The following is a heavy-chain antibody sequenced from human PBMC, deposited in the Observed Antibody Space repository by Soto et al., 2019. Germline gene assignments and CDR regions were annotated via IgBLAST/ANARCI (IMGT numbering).Heavy chain of an antibody. D-gene: IGHD5-18*01. CDR2: IYYSGST. Sequence: SETLFLPCTGSGGSLSSYYWSLVRQPPGKGLEWIGYIYYSGSTNYNPSLKSRVTISVDTSKNQFSLKLSSVTAADTAVYYCASLVAGYSYGHFDYWGQGTLVTVSS. CDR3: ASLVAGYSYGHFDY. CDR1: GGSLSSYY. J-gene: IGHJ4*02. V-gene: IGHV4-59*01.